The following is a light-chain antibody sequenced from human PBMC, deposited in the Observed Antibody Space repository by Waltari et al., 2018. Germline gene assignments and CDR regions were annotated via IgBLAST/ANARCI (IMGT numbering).Light chain of an antibody. CDR2: RNV. Sequence: QSVLTQPPSASGTPGQRVTISCSGSSSNIGNNVVNWYQQVPGTTPKLLIYRNVQRPSGVPDRFSGSKSGTSASLAISGLRSEDEADYYCAAWDDSLHGRWEFGGGTKVTVL. J-gene: IGLJ3*02. CDR1: SSNIGNNV. CDR3: AAWDDSLHGRWE. V-gene: IGLV1-44*01.